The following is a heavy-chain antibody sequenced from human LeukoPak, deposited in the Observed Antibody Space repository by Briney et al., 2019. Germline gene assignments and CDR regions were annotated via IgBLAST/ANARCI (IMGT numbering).Heavy chain of an antibody. V-gene: IGHV3-9*01. CDR1: GFTFDDYA. CDR3: AKDSSRSPPYYYGMDV. J-gene: IGHJ6*02. Sequence: GGSLRLSCAASGFTFDDYAMHWVQQAPGKGLEWVSGISWNSGSIGYADSVKGRFTISRDNAKNSLYLQMNSLRAEDTALYYCAKDSSRSPPYYYGMDVWGQGTTVTVSS. CDR2: ISWNSGSI.